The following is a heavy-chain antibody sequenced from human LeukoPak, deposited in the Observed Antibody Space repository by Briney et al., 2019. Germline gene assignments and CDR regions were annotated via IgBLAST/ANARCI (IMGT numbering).Heavy chain of an antibody. J-gene: IGHJ4*02. CDR3: ARAGGYYDFWSGYYSHY. V-gene: IGHV1-18*01. CDR1: GYTFTSYG. CDR2: ISAYNGNT. D-gene: IGHD3-3*01. Sequence: EASVKVSCXASGYTFTSYGISWVRQAPGQGLEWMGWISAYNGNTNYAQKLQGRVTMTTGTSTSTAYMELRSLRSDDTAVYYCARAGGYYDFWSGYYSHYWGQGTLVTVSS.